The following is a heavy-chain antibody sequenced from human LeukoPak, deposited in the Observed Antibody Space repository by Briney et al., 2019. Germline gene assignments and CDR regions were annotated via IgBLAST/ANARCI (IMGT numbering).Heavy chain of an antibody. Sequence: GGSLTLSCAASGFTFSSYWMHWVRQAPGKGLVWVSRINSDGSSTSYADSVKGRFTISRDNAKNTLYLQMNSLRAEDTAVYYCARADGRYCSSTSCLPDYWGQGTLVTVSS. CDR1: GFTFSSYW. CDR2: INSDGSST. CDR3: ARADGRYCSSTSCLPDY. D-gene: IGHD2-2*01. J-gene: IGHJ4*02. V-gene: IGHV3-74*01.